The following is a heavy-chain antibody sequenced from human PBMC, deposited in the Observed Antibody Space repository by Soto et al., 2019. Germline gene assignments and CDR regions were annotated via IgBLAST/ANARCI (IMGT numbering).Heavy chain of an antibody. Sequence: EGQLLESGGGLIQPGGSLRLSCAAPGLTSGIYDISWVRQPQGKGLEWVSVISTGGVPYYADSVKGRFTISRDISKNTLFLQMSSLRVEDTAVYYCARGGTGYKQFDYWGQGTLVTVSS. D-gene: IGHD5-12*01. V-gene: IGHV3-23*01. CDR1: GLTSGIYD. CDR3: ARGGTGYKQFDY. J-gene: IGHJ4*02. CDR2: ISTGGVP.